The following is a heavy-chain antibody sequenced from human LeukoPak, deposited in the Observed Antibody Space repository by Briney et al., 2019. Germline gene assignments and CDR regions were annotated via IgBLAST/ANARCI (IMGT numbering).Heavy chain of an antibody. D-gene: IGHD1-14*01. CDR1: GFTFSSYW. CDR3: ARDDPGGEPNYFDS. Sequence: PGGSLRLSCAASGFTFSSYWMSWVRQAPGKGLEWISYISSSSRTMYYADSVKGRFTISRDNAKNSLYLQMNSLRDEDTAVYYCARDDPGGEPNYFDSWGQGTLVTVSS. J-gene: IGHJ4*02. V-gene: IGHV3-48*02. CDR2: ISSSSRTM.